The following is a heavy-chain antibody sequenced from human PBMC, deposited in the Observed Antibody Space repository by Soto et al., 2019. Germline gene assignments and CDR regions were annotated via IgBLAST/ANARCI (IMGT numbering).Heavy chain of an antibody. CDR2: INHSGST. CDR1: GGSFSGYY. V-gene: IGHV4-34*01. D-gene: IGHD3-9*01. CDR3: ARVPYYDILTGYSLDY. Sequence: PSETLSLTCAVYGGSFSGYYWSWIRQPPGKGLEWIGEINHSGSTNYNPSLKSRVTISVDTSKNQFSLKLSSVTAADTAVYYCARVPYYDILTGYSLDYWGQGTLVTVSS. J-gene: IGHJ4*02.